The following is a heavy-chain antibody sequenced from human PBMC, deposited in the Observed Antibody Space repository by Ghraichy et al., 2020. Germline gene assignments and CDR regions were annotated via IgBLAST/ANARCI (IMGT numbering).Heavy chain of an antibody. CDR2: IYYSGST. J-gene: IGHJ6*02. CDR3: ARGPPLVYYDFWSGYFDYYGMDV. Sequence: SETLSLTCTVSGGSISSYYWSWIRQPPGKGLEWIGYIYYSGSTNYNPSLKSRVTISVDTSKNQFSLKLSSVTAADTAVYYCARGPPLVYYDFWSGYFDYYGMDVWGQGTTVTVSS. V-gene: IGHV4-59*01. CDR1: GGSISSYY. D-gene: IGHD3-3*01.